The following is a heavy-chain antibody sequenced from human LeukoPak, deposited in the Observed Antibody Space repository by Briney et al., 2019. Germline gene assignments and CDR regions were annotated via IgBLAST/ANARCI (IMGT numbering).Heavy chain of an antibody. D-gene: IGHD1-26*01. CDR3: TRNTGSHVGPSDS. CDR2: IRSDATTT. V-gene: IGHV3-30*04. J-gene: IGHJ4*02. Sequence: GGSLRLSCAATGFTFSPYAMHWVRLAPGKGLEWVAVIRSDATTTQYADSVKGRFTISRDNSQNTVSLQMDSLRPEDTAVYYCTRNTGSHVGPSDSWGQGTLVTVSS. CDR1: GFTFSPYA.